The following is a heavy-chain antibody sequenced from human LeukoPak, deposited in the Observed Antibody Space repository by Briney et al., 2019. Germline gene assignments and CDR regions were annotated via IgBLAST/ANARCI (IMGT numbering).Heavy chain of an antibody. CDR3: ARIRCGHSGSLCYNH. Sequence: SSETLSLTCTVSGGSISSNCYWGWIRQPPGKGLEWIGSMYHSGGSYYNPSLKSRVTMSVDTSKNQFSLELSSVTAADTAVYYCARIRCGHSGSLCYNHWGLGTLVTVSS. J-gene: IGHJ4*02. D-gene: IGHD2-21*01. V-gene: IGHV4-39*01. CDR2: MYHSGGS. CDR1: GGSISSNCY.